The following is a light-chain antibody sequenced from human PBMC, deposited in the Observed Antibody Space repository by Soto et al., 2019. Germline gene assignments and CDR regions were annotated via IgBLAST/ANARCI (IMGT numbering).Light chain of an antibody. J-gene: IGKJ1*01. CDR2: GAS. CDR1: QSVSNNY. Sequence: IVMTHSPATLSVSLWYRSTLSFRASQSVSNNYLAWYQQKPGQAPRLLIYGASNRATGIPDRFSGSGSGTDFTLTISRLEPEDFAVYYCQQYGSSGTFGQGTKVDIK. V-gene: IGKV3-20*01. CDR3: QQYGSSGT.